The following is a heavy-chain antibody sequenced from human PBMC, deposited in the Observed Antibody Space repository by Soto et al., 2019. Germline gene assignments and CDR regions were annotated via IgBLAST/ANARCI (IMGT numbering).Heavy chain of an antibody. Sequence: PSETLSLTCTVSGGSISSSSYYWGWIRQPPGKGLEWIGSIYYSGSTYYNPSLKSRVTISVDTSKNQFSLKLSSVTAADTAVYYCASDVDTAMDRDYWGQGTLVTSPQ. CDR3: ASDVDTAMDRDY. CDR1: GGSISSSSYY. J-gene: IGHJ4*02. D-gene: IGHD5-18*01. CDR2: IYYSGST. V-gene: IGHV4-39*01.